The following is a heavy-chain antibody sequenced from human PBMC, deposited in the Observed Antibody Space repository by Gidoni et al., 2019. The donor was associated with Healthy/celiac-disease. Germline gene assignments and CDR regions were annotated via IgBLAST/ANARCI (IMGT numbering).Heavy chain of an antibody. D-gene: IGHD2-2*01. J-gene: IGHJ5*01. CDR1: GFTFGDSA. V-gene: IGHV3-49*03. CDR3: TRAKKTSEYQLLFNS. CDR2: IRSKAYGGTT. Sequence: EVQLVESGGGLVPPGRSLRLSCTASGFTFGDSAMRWFRQAPGKGLEWVGFIRSKAYGGTTEYAASVKGRFTISRDDSKSIAYLQMNSLKSEDTAVYYCTRAKKTSEYQLLFNSWGQGTLVTVSS.